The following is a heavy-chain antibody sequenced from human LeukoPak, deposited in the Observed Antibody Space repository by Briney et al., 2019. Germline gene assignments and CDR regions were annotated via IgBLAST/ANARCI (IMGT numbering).Heavy chain of an antibody. CDR2: INAGNGNT. J-gene: IGHJ4*02. CDR1: GYTFTSYA. Sequence: ASVKVSCKASGYTFTSYAMHWVRQAPGQRLEWMGWINAGNGNTKYSQKFQGRVTITRDTSASTAYMELSSLRSEDTAVYYCAVPVGGNADYFDYWGQGTLVTVSS. D-gene: IGHD4-23*01. V-gene: IGHV1-3*01. CDR3: AVPVGGNADYFDY.